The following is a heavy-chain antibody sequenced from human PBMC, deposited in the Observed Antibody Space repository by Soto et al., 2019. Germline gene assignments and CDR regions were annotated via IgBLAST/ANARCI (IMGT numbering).Heavy chain of an antibody. Sequence: EVQLLESGGGLVQPGGSPRLSCAASGFTFSSYAMSWVRQAPGKGLEWVSAISGSGGSTYYADSVKGRFTISRDNSKNTLYLQMNSLRAEDTAVYYCAKVSSSSEVFYYYYMDVWGKGTTVTVSS. CDR3: AKVSSSSEVFYYYYMDV. CDR2: ISGSGGST. J-gene: IGHJ6*03. CDR1: GFTFSSYA. D-gene: IGHD6-6*01. V-gene: IGHV3-23*01.